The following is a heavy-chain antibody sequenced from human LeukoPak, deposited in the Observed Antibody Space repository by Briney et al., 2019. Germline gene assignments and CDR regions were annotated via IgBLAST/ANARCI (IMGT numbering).Heavy chain of an antibody. V-gene: IGHV3-23*01. CDR2: ISGSGGST. CDR3: AKVGMDGDYFFMDYYMDV. D-gene: IGHD4-17*01. Sequence: PGGSLRLSCAASGFTFSSYAMSWVRQAPGKGLEWVSAISGSGGSTYYADSVKGRFTISRDNSKNTLYQQMNSLRAEDTAVYYCAKVGMDGDYFFMDYYMDVWGKGTTVTVSS. CDR1: GFTFSSYA. J-gene: IGHJ6*03.